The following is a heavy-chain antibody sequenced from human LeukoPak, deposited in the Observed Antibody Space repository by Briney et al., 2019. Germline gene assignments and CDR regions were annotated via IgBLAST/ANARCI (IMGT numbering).Heavy chain of an antibody. CDR2: INQGGSQK. Sequence: GGSLRLSCAASGFTFSTYWMTWVRQAPGKGLQWVANINQGGSQKYYVDSVKGRFTISRDNGRNSLYLQMNSLRAEDTAVYYCAREQSGRDGLDYWGQGTLVTVSS. D-gene: IGHD5-24*01. CDR1: GFTFSTYW. J-gene: IGHJ4*02. CDR3: AREQSGRDGLDY. V-gene: IGHV3-7*01.